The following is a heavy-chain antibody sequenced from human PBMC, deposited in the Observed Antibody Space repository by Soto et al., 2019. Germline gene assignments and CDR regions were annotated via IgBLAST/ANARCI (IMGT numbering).Heavy chain of an antibody. D-gene: IGHD3-22*01. CDR2: IYHSGST. CDR1: SDSISSDY. CDR3: ARVQRPPNYYDSSSGYYYVNRFDP. Sequence: PSETLSLTCTVSSDSISSDYWSWIRQPPGKGLEWIGYIYHSGSTNYNPSLKSRVTISVDTSKAQFSLKLNSVTAADTAVYYCARVQRPPNYYDSSSGYYYVNRFDPWGQGILVTVSS. V-gene: IGHV4-59*01. J-gene: IGHJ5*02.